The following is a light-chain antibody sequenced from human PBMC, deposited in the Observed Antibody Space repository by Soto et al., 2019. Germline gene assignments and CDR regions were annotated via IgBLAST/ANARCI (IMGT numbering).Light chain of an antibody. V-gene: IGKV3-20*01. J-gene: IGKJ1*01. Sequence: DIVLTQSPGTLSSSPGEGATLTCRASQSIGSNFLAWYLQRRGQAPRLLIHGASNRATGLPSRFSGSGSGTDFSLTISRLEPEDFAVYYCQQYCGSPRTFGEGTKVEVK. CDR3: QQYCGSPRT. CDR2: GAS. CDR1: QSIGSNF.